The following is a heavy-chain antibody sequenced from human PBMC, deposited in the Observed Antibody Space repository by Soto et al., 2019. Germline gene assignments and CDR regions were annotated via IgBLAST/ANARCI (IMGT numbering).Heavy chain of an antibody. CDR3: AKDFDILTGYYTPLYGMDV. Sequence: VQLLESGGGLVQPGGSLRLSCAASGFTFSSYAMSWVRQAPGKGLEWVSAISGSGGSTYYADSVKGRFTISRDNSKNTLYLQMNSLRAEDTAVYYCAKDFDILTGYYTPLYGMDVWGQGTTVTVSS. CDR2: ISGSGGST. CDR1: GFTFSSYA. D-gene: IGHD3-9*01. J-gene: IGHJ6*02. V-gene: IGHV3-23*01.